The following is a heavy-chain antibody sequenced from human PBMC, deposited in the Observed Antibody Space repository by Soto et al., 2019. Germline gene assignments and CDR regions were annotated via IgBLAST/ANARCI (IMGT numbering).Heavy chain of an antibody. CDR3: AKARCSTTNCYVPDY. Sequence: PGVSLRLSCAASGFTFSTYTMSWVRQAPGKGLEWVSVIGGGGSSPSYVDSVQGRFTISRDNYKNTPFLQMNSLRAEDTAMYYCAKARCSTTNCYVPDYWGQGTLVTVSS. D-gene: IGHD2-2*01. J-gene: IGHJ4*02. V-gene: IGHV3-23*01. CDR1: GFTFSTYT. CDR2: IGGGGSSP.